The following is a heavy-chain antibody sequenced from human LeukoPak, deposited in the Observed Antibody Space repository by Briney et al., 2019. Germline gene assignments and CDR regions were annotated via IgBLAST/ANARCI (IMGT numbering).Heavy chain of an antibody. Sequence: KPGGSLRLSCAASGFTFSSYNMNWVRQAPGKGLEWVSSISSSSIYIYYADSVKGRFTISRVNAKNSLYLQMNSLRAEDTAVYYCARGGTSYYDSSGYIDYWGQGTLVTVSS. V-gene: IGHV3-21*01. CDR1: GFTFSSYN. J-gene: IGHJ4*02. CDR3: ARGGTSYYDSSGYIDY. D-gene: IGHD3-22*01. CDR2: ISSSSIYI.